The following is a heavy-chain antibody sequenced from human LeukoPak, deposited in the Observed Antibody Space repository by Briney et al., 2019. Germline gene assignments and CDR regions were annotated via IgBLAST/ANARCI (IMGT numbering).Heavy chain of an antibody. CDR3: ARSYYGDYYMDV. CDR1: GGTFSSYA. J-gene: IGHJ6*03. CDR2: IIPIFGTA. Sequence: SVKVSCKASGGTFSSYAISWVRQAPGQGLEWMGRIIPIFGTANYAQKFQGRVTITTDESTSTAYMELSSLRSEDTAVYYCARSYYGDYYMDVWGKETTVTVSS. V-gene: IGHV1-69*05. D-gene: IGHD4-17*01.